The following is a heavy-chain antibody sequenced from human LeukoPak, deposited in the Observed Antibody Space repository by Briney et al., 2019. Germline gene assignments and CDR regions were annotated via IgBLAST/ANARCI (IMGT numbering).Heavy chain of an antibody. CDR2: IYYSGST. Sequence: PSETLSLTCTVSGGSISSYYWSWIRQPPGKGLEWIGYIYYSGSTNYNPSLKSRVTISVDTSKNQFSLKLSSVTAADTAVYYCARDARGYCSSTSCYAFDIWGQGTMVTVSS. J-gene: IGHJ3*02. CDR3: ARDARGYCSSTSCYAFDI. D-gene: IGHD2-2*01. V-gene: IGHV4-59*01. CDR1: GGSISSYY.